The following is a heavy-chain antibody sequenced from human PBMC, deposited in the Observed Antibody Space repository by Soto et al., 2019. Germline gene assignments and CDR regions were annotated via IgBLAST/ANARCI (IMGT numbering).Heavy chain of an antibody. CDR1: GYSFTSYW. CDR3: ARHKRAPVVVAAIDY. D-gene: IGHD2-15*01. Sequence: GESLKISCKGSGYSFTSYWIGWVRQMPGKGLEWMGIIYPGDSDTRYSPSFQGQVTISADKSISTAYLQWSSLKASDTAMYYCARHKRAPVVVAAIDYWGQGTLVTV. V-gene: IGHV5-51*01. CDR2: IYPGDSDT. J-gene: IGHJ4*02.